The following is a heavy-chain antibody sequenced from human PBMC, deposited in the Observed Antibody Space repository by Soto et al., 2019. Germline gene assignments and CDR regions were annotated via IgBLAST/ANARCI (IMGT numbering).Heavy chain of an antibody. CDR1: GYTFSNYG. CDR3: ARDVVAITTGGPDY. CDR2: SSAYSGYT. D-gene: IGHD3-22*01. Sequence: QVQLVQSGAEVKKPGASVKVSCKASGYTFSNYGIIWVRQAPGQGLERLGWSSAYSGYTNFAQRFQGRVTRPTDTSTRTAYMELWSLTSDDTALYYCARDVVAITTGGPDYWGQGNLVTVSS. J-gene: IGHJ4*02. V-gene: IGHV1-18*01.